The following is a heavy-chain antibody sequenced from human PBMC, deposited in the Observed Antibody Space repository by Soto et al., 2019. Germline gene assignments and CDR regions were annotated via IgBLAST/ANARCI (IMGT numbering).Heavy chain of an antibody. D-gene: IGHD2-15*01. V-gene: IGHV4-59*08. Sequence: SETLSLTCTVSGVSISSYYWSWIRQPPGKGLEWIGYIYYSGSTNYNPSLKSRVTISVDTSKNQFSLKLSSVTAADTAVYYCARSGFSDCSGGSCYSNAFDIWGQGTMVTVSS. J-gene: IGHJ3*02. CDR3: ARSGFSDCSGGSCYSNAFDI. CDR2: IYYSGST. CDR1: GVSISSYY.